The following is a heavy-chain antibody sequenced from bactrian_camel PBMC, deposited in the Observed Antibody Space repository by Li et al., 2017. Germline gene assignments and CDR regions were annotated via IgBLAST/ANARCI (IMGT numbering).Heavy chain of an antibody. V-gene: IGHV3S53*01. J-gene: IGHJ6*01. CDR3: AATLFSAAGMISGSRCSTSGGFGY. CDR1: RYRYNSYC. CDR2: IDSGESP. Sequence: HVQLVESGGGSVKPGGSLRLSCAVTRYRYNSYCILWFRQAPGKEREGVASIDSGESPTYADSVKGRFTISLDNAENTLYLQMENLKPEDTAMYYCAATLFSAAGMISGSRCSTSGGFGYWGQGTQVTVS. D-gene: IGHD1*01.